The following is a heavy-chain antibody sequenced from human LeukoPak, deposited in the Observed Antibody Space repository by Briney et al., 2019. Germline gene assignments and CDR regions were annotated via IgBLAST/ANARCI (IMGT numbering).Heavy chain of an antibody. V-gene: IGHV1-69*06. CDR3: ARVGRESSGPFDY. CDR1: GGTFSSYA. Sequence: SVKVSCKASGGTFSSYAISWVRQAPGQGLEWMGGIIPIFGTAIYAQKFQGRVTITADKSTSTAYMELSSLRSEDTAVYYCARVGRESSGPFDYWGQGTLVTVSS. D-gene: IGHD6-19*01. CDR2: IIPIFGTA. J-gene: IGHJ4*02.